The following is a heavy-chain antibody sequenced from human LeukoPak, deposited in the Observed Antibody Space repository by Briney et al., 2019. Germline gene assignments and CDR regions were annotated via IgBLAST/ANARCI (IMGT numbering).Heavy chain of an antibody. CDR1: GGTFSSYA. CDR2: IIPIFGTA. Sequence: GSSVKVSCKASGGTFSSYAISWVRQAPGQGLEWMGRIIPIFGTANYAQEFQGRVTITTDESTSTAYMELSSLRSEDTAVYYCARGGYSYGAYYFDYWGQGTLVTVSS. J-gene: IGHJ4*02. D-gene: IGHD5-18*01. CDR3: ARGGYSYGAYYFDY. V-gene: IGHV1-69*05.